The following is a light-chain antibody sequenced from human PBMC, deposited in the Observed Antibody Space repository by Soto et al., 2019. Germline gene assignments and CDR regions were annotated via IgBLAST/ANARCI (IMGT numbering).Light chain of an antibody. CDR1: SSDVGGYNY. J-gene: IGLJ1*01. CDR3: SSYTSSNTLV. CDR2: DVS. V-gene: IGLV2-14*01. Sequence: QSVLTPPASVSWSPGQSITLSCPGNSSDVGGYNYVSWYQQHPGKAPKFMIYDVSNRPSGVSNRFSGSKSGNTASLTISGLQADDEADYYCSSYTSSNTLVFGTGTKVTVL.